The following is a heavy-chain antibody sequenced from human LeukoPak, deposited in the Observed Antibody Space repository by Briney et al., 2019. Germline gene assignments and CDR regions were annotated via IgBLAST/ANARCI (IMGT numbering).Heavy chain of an antibody. CDR1: GFTFSSYA. D-gene: IGHD2-2*01. Sequence: GRSLRLSCAASGFTFSSYAMHWVRQAPGKGLEWVAVISYDGSNKYYADSVKGRFTISRDSSKNTLYLQMNSLRAEDTAVYYCARGPVPAASPYYYCGMDVWGQGTTVTVSS. V-gene: IGHV3-30-3*01. CDR3: ARGPVPAASPYYYCGMDV. CDR2: ISYDGSNK. J-gene: IGHJ6*02.